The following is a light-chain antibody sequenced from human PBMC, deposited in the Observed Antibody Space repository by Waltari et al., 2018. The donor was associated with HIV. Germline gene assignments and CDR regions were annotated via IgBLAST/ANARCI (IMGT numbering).Light chain of an antibody. V-gene: IGLV2-14*01. CDR1: SSDVGGYNY. CDR2: DVS. Sequence: QSALTQPASVSGSPGQSITISCTGTSSDVGGYNYVSWYHQHPGKAPKLMIYDVSKRPSGFSNRFSGSKSGNTASRTISGLQAEDEADYYCSSYTISSTFVFGTGTKVTVL. CDR3: SSYTISSTFV. J-gene: IGLJ1*01.